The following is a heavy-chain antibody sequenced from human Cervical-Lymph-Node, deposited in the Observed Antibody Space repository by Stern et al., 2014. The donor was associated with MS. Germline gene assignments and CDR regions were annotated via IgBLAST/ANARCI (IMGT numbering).Heavy chain of an antibody. Sequence: VQLLESGGGLVKPGGSLRLSCAASGFIFSKAWMTWVRQAPGKGLEWVGSIKPKTDGGTSNYSPPVQGRFTISRDDSKNILFLHMNSLKTEDTAVYYCTTDEVANFAHWGQGTLVTVSS. CDR2: IKPKTDGGTS. J-gene: IGHJ5*02. CDR1: GFIFSKAW. V-gene: IGHV3-15*01. CDR3: TTDEVANFAH.